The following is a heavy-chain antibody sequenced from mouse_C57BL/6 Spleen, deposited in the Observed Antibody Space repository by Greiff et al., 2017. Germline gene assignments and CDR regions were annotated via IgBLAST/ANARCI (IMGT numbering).Heavy chain of an antibody. D-gene: IGHD1-1*01. J-gene: IGHJ2*01. CDR3: TRWGTTVVEWYYFDY. CDR1: GYTFTDYE. Sequence: QVHVKQSGAELVRPGASVTLSCKASGYTFTDYEMHWVKQTPVHGLEWIGAIEPETGGTAYNQKFKGKAILTADKSSSTAYMELRSLTSEDSAVYYCTRWGTTVVEWYYFDYWGQGTTLTVSS. V-gene: IGHV1-15*01. CDR2: IEPETGGT.